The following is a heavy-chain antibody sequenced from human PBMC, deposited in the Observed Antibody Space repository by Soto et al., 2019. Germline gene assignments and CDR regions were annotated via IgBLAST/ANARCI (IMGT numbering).Heavy chain of an antibody. Sequence: EVQLVESGGGLVQPGGSLRLSCAASEFTFNDYWMHWVRQAPGKGLMCVSRINSDGSSTSYADSVKGRFTISRDNAKNTLYLQMNSLRAEDTAVYYCARDPDEEYYDTSGQIDYWGQGTLVTVSS. J-gene: IGHJ4*02. CDR3: ARDPDEEYYDTSGQIDY. CDR2: INSDGSST. CDR1: EFTFNDYW. V-gene: IGHV3-74*01. D-gene: IGHD3-22*01.